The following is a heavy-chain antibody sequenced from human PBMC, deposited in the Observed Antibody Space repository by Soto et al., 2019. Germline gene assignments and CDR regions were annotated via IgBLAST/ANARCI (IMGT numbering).Heavy chain of an antibody. V-gene: IGHV3-30-3*01. D-gene: IGHD3-22*01. CDR2: ISYDGSNK. J-gene: IGHJ5*02. CDR3: ARTNVDSSGYGYWFDP. Sequence: LRLSCAASGFTFSSYAMHWVRQAPVKGLEWVAVISYDGSNKYYADSVKGRFTISRDNSKNTLYLQMNSLRAEDTAVYYCARTNVDSSGYGYWFDPWGQGTLVTVSS. CDR1: GFTFSSYA.